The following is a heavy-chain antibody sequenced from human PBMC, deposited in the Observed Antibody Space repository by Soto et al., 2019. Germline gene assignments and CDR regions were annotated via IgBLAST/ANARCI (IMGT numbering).Heavy chain of an antibody. CDR2: IIPVFGTT. Sequence: QVQLVQSGAELKKPGSSVNVSCTASGDTFSGYPINWVRQAPGEGLEWMGRIIPVFGTTNDAQRFEGRVTFTADESTNTAYMELRGLLSEDTAVYYCARDGGFGELKYWGPGTLVTVSS. CDR3: ARDGGFGELKY. J-gene: IGHJ4*02. CDR1: GDTFSGYP. D-gene: IGHD3-10*01. V-gene: IGHV1-69*18.